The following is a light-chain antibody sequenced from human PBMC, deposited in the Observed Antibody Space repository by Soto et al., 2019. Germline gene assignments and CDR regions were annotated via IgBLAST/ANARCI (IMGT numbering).Light chain of an antibody. J-gene: IGKJ2*01. Sequence: ETVMTQSPATLSVSPGERATLSCRASQSVSSDLAWYQQKPGQAPRLLIYGASPRAAGIPARFSGSGSGTEFTLTISSLQSEDLAVYYCQQYNNWPPYTFGQGTKLEIK. CDR3: QQYNNWPPYT. V-gene: IGKV3-15*01. CDR2: GAS. CDR1: QSVSSD.